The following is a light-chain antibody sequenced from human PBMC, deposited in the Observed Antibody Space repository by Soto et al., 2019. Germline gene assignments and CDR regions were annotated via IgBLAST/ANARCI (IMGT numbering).Light chain of an antibody. Sequence: QAVVTQTPSASATPGQRVTISCSGSSSNIGSDFVFWYQQLPGTAPKLLIYRNNQRTSGVPDRFSGSKSGTSASLSSSGLRSEDEADYYCAAWDHRLSGWMIGGGTKLTVL. CDR1: SSNIGSDF. CDR2: RNN. V-gene: IGLV1-47*01. CDR3: AAWDHRLSGWM. J-gene: IGLJ3*02.